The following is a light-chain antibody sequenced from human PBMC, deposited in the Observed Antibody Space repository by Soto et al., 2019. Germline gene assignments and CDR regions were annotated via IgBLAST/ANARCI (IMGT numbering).Light chain of an antibody. CDR3: QRYDNVPLA. J-gene: IGKJ2*01. Sequence: DCQMTQSPSSLSASVGDRVTITCRASQGIANYLAWYQQKPGRAPKLVIYAASTLQSVVPSRFSGSGSGTDFTLTISSLQAEDVATYYGQRYDNVPLAFGQGTKLEIK. CDR2: AAS. CDR1: QGIANY. V-gene: IGKV1-27*01.